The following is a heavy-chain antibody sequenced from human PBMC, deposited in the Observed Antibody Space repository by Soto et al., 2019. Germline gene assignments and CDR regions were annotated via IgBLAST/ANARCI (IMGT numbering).Heavy chain of an antibody. D-gene: IGHD2-2*01. CDR1: GGSTSSGDYY. Sequence: NPSETLSLTCTVSGGSTSSGDYYWSWIRQPPGKGLEWIGYIYFRGTTYNNPSLKSRVTISVDTSKNQFSLKLSSVTAADTAVYYCARAQLVGYYFDYWGQGILVTVSS. J-gene: IGHJ4*02. V-gene: IGHV4-30-4*01. CDR2: IYFRGTT. CDR3: ARAQLVGYYFDY.